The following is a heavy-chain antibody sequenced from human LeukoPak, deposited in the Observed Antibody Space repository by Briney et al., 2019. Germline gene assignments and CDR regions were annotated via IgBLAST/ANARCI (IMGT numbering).Heavy chain of an antibody. Sequence: PGGSLRLSCAASGFRFSDYSMNWVRQAPGKGLQWVSYIGRSGGTIFYDDSVKGRFTISRDNSKDTLYLQMNSLRAEDTAVYYCAKDSIILGRGVSGTFDYWGQGTLVTVSS. D-gene: IGHD3-10*01. V-gene: IGHV3-23*01. J-gene: IGHJ4*02. CDR2: IGRSGGTI. CDR1: GFRFSDYS. CDR3: AKDSIILGRGVSGTFDY.